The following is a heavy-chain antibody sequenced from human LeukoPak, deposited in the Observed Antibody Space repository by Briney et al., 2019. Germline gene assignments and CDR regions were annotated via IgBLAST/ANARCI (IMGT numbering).Heavy chain of an antibody. V-gene: IGHV3-53*01. Sequence: GGSLRLSCAASGFTVISNYMSWVRQAPGKGLEWVSVIYSGGSTYHADSVKGRFTISRDNSKNTLYLQMNSLRAEDTAVYYCASLMHSGSYRAGISWGQGTLVTVSS. D-gene: IGHD1-26*01. CDR1: GFTVISNY. CDR2: IYSGGST. CDR3: ASLMHSGSYRAGIS. J-gene: IGHJ5*02.